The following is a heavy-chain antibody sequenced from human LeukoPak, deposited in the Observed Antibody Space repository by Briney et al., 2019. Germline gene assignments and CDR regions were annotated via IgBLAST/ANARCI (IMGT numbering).Heavy chain of an antibody. CDR3: ARAGEDYGVFRVGDAFDI. Sequence: PSETLSLTCTVSGGSISSSSYYWGWIRQPPGKGLEWIGSIYYSGSTYYNPSLKSRVTISVDTSKNQFSLKLSSVTAADTAVYYCARAGEDYGVFRVGDAFDIWGQGTMVTVSS. CDR1: GGSISSSSYY. J-gene: IGHJ3*02. V-gene: IGHV4-39*07. CDR2: IYYSGST. D-gene: IGHD4-17*01.